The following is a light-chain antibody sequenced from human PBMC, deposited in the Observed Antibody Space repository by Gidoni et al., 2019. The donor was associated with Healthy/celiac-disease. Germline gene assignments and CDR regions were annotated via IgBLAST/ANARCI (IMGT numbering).Light chain of an antibody. CDR1: QSLLHSNGYNY. J-gene: IGKJ1*01. CDR2: LGS. Sequence: DIVMTQSPLSLPVTPGEPASISCRSSQSLLHSNGYNYLDWYLQKPGQSPQLLIYLGSNRASGVPDRFSGSGSGTDFTLKISRVEAEDVGVYYCMQALQTPGFGQGTTVEIK. V-gene: IGKV2-28*01. CDR3: MQALQTPG.